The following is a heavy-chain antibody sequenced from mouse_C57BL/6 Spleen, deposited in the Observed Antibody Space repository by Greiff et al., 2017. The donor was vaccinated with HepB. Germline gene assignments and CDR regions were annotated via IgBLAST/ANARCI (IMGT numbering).Heavy chain of an antibody. J-gene: IGHJ4*01. CDR1: GFSLTSYG. CDR2: IWSGGST. Sequence: QVHVKQSGPGLVQPSQSLSITCTVSGFSLTSYGVHWVRQSPGKGLEWLGVIWSGGSTDYNAAFISRLSISKDNSKSQVFFKMNSLQADDTAIYYCARKAHYYGSSYAMDYWGQGTSVTVSS. V-gene: IGHV2-2*01. CDR3: ARKAHYYGSSYAMDY. D-gene: IGHD1-1*01.